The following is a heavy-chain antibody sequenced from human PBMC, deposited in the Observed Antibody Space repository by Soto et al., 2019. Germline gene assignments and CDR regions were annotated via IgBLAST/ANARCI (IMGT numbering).Heavy chain of an antibody. CDR3: ARDGHPRHYYYYYYMDF. J-gene: IGHJ6*03. CDR2: IKQDGSEK. V-gene: IGHV3-7*01. Sequence: EVQLVESVGGLVQPGGSLRLSCAASGFTFSSYWMSWVRQAPGKGLEWVANIKQDGSEKYYVDSVKGRFTISRDNAKNSLYLQMNSLRAEDTAVYYCARDGHPRHYYYYYYMDFWSKGTTVTVS. CDR1: GFTFSSYW.